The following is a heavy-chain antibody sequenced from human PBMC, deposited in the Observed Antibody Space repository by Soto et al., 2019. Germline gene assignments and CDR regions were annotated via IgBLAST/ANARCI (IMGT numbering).Heavy chain of an antibody. D-gene: IGHD6-19*01. J-gene: IGHJ3*02. V-gene: IGHV3-13*01. CDR3: TTGGAMAGHASNI. Sequence: GGSLRLSCAASGFTFSSYDMHWVRQATGKGLEWVSGIGVAGDTNYAGSVKGRFTISRENAKNSLYLQMSSLRAGDTAVYYCTTGGAMAGHASNIWGQGTMVTVSS. CDR2: IGVAGDT. CDR1: GFTFSSYD.